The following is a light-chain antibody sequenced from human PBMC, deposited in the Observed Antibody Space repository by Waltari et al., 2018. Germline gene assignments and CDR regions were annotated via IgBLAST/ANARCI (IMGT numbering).Light chain of an antibody. V-gene: IGKV3-11*01. Sequence: IVLTQSPATLTLSPGEKATLPCRASQSVSSYLAWYQQKPGQAPRLLIYDASNRATGIPARFSGSGSGTDFTLTISSLEPEDFAVYYCQQRSNWIFTFGPGTKVDIK. CDR2: DAS. CDR3: QQRSNWIFT. CDR1: QSVSSY. J-gene: IGKJ3*01.